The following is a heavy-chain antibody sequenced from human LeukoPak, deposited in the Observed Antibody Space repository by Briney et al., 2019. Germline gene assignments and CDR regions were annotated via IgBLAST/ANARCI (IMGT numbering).Heavy chain of an antibody. V-gene: IGHV4-59*01. CDR1: GGSISSYY. D-gene: IGHD6-19*01. CDR3: ARGIAVAGSLGYYFDY. CDR2: IYYSGST. Sequence: SETLPLTCTVSGGSISSYYWSWIRQPPGKGLEWIGYIYYSGSTNYNPSLKSRVTISVDTSKNQFSLKLSSVTAADTAVYYCARGIAVAGSLGYYFDYWGQGTLVTVSS. J-gene: IGHJ4*02.